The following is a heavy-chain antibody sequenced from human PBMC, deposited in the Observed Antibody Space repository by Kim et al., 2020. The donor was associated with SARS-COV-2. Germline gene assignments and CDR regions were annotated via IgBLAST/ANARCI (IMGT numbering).Heavy chain of an antibody. CDR3: ARDLRTHYDFWSGYQTTNWFDP. D-gene: IGHD3-3*01. CDR1: GFTFSSYS. V-gene: IGHV3-21*01. Sequence: WGSLRLSCAASGFTFSSYSMNWVRQAPGKGLEWVSSISSSSSYIYYADSVKGRFTISRDNAKNSLYLQMNSLRAEDTAVYYCARDLRTHYDFWSGYQTTNWFDPWGQGTLVTVSS. J-gene: IGHJ5*02. CDR2: ISSSSSYI.